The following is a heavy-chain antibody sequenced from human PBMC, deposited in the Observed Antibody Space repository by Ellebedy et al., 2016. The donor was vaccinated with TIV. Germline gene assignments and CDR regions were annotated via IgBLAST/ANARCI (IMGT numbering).Heavy chain of an antibody. V-gene: IGHV3-9*01. CDR2: ISRNSDSI. D-gene: IGHD3-10*01. Sequence: SLKISCAASGFIFGDYAMHWVRQAPGKGLEWVSGISRNSDSIGYADSVKGRFTISRDNAQNSLYLQMNSLRAEDTAFYYCAIDDGTSYPSSFDYWGQGTLVTVSS. CDR1: GFIFGDYA. CDR3: AIDDGTSYPSSFDY. J-gene: IGHJ4*02.